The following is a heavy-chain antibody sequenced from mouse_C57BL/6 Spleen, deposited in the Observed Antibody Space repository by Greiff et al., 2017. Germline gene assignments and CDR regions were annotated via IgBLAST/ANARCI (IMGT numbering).Heavy chain of an antibody. J-gene: IGHJ3*01. D-gene: IGHD2-2*01. Sequence: EVMLVESGGGLVQPGGSLKLSCAASGFTFSDYGMAWVRQAPRKGPEWVAFISNLAYSIYYADTVTGRFTISRENAKNTLYLEMSSLRSEDTAMYYCARGGYDDEGFAYWGQGTLVTVSA. V-gene: IGHV5-15*04. CDR3: ARGGYDDEGFAY. CDR2: ISNLAYSI. CDR1: GFTFSDYG.